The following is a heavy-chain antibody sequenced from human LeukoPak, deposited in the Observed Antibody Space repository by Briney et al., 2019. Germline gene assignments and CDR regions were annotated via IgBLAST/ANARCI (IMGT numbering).Heavy chain of an antibody. CDR3: ATGGDWERSEY. D-gene: IGHD2-21*02. J-gene: IGHJ4*02. CDR1: GFTFSTYS. V-gene: IGHV3-48*04. CDR2: ITDSSGTK. Sequence: GGSLRLSCAASGFTFSTYSMNWVRQAPGKGLEWVSFITDSSGTKYYAGSVQGRFTISRDNAKNLLYLQMNSLRAEDTAVNFCATGGDWERSEYWGQGTLVTVSS.